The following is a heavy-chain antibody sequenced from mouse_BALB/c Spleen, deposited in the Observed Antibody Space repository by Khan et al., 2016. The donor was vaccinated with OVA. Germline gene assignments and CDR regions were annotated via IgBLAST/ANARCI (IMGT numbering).Heavy chain of an antibody. Sequence: EVQLQQSGPELVKPGASVKIPCKASGYTFTDYNMDWVKQSHGKSLEWIGDITPNNGGTIFNQRFKGKATLTVDKSSSTAYMELRSLTSEDTAVYYCTRGSNGSPFDYWSQGTTLTVSS. CDR3: TRGSNGSPFDY. D-gene: IGHD1-1*01. CDR2: ITPNNGGT. CDR1: GYTFTDYN. J-gene: IGHJ2*01. V-gene: IGHV1-18*01.